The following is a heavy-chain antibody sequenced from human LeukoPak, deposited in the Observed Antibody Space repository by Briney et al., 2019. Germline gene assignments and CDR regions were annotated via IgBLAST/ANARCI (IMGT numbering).Heavy chain of an antibody. CDR3: AREHGYSSGWYFVGPSEQESYNWFDP. CDR1: GGTFSSYA. Sequence: SVKVSCKASGGTFSSYAISWVRQAPGRGLEWMGGIIPIFGTANYAQKFQGRVTITTDESTSTAYMELSSLRSEDTAVYYCAREHGYSSGWYFVGPSEQESYNWFDPWGQGTLVTVSS. D-gene: IGHD6-19*01. V-gene: IGHV1-69*05. J-gene: IGHJ5*02. CDR2: IIPIFGTA.